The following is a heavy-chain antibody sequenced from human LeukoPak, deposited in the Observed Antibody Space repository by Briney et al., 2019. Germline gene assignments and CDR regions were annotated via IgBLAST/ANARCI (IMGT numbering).Heavy chain of an antibody. Sequence: PGGSLRLSCAASGFTFSSYWMTWVRQAPGKGLEWVANIKRDGSEKHYVDSVKGRFTISRDNAKNSLYLQMNSLRAEDTAVYYCARVDQVCSGGSCSPYYFDYWGQGTLVTVSS. D-gene: IGHD2-15*01. V-gene: IGHV3-7*01. CDR2: IKRDGSEK. J-gene: IGHJ4*02. CDR1: GFTFSSYW. CDR3: ARVDQVCSGGSCSPYYFDY.